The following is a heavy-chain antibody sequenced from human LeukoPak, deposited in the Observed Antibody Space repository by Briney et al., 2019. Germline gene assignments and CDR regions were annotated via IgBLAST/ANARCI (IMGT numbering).Heavy chain of an antibody. CDR1: GFTFSSYS. Sequence: GGSLRLSCAASGFTFSSYSMNWVRQAPGKGLEWVSYISSGSSTIYYADSMEGRFTISRDNAKNSLYLQMNSLRAEDTAVYYCARDDLGTSFYSYGMDVWGQGTMVTVSS. J-gene: IGHJ6*02. D-gene: IGHD3/OR15-3a*01. CDR3: ARDDLGTSFYSYGMDV. CDR2: ISSGSSTI. V-gene: IGHV3-48*01.